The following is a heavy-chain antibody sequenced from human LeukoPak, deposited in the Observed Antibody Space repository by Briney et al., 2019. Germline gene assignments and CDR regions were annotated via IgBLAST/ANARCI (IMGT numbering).Heavy chain of an antibody. CDR1: GYTFTSYD. CDR2: MNPNSGNT. Sequence: ASVKDSCKASGYTFTSYDINWVRQATGQGLEWMGWMNPNSGNTGYAQKFQGRVTMTRNTSISTAYMELSSLRSEDTAVYYCARGASSRYDFWSGYRDNYYYYMDVWGKGTTVTVSS. J-gene: IGHJ6*03. CDR3: ARGASSRYDFWSGYRDNYYYYMDV. D-gene: IGHD3-3*01. V-gene: IGHV1-8*01.